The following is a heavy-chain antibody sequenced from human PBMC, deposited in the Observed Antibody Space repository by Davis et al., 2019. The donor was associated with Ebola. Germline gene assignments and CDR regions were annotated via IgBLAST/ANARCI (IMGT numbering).Heavy chain of an antibody. J-gene: IGHJ3*02. CDR1: GYTFTSYG. CDR2: ISAYNGNT. D-gene: IGHD1-26*01. Sequence: ASVKVSCKASGYTFTSYGISWVRQAPGQGLEWMGWISAYNGNTNYAQKLQGRVTMTTDTSTGTAYMELRSLRSDDTAVYFCARTSIVGTTTTASDIWGQGTLVTVSS. CDR3: ARTSIVGTTTTASDI. V-gene: IGHV1-18*04.